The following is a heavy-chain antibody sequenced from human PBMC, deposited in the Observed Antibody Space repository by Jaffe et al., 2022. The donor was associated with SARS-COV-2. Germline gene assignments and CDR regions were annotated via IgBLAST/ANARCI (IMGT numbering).Heavy chain of an antibody. D-gene: IGHD2-2*02. Sequence: QVQLQESGPGLVKPSETLSLTCTVSGYSISSGYYWGWIRQPPGKGLEWIGSIYHSGSTYYNPSLKSRVTISVDTSKNQFSLKLSSVTAADTAVYYCARDVGAADIGGMDVWGQGTTVTVSS. J-gene: IGHJ6*02. CDR1: GYSISSGYY. V-gene: IGHV4-38-2*02. CDR2: IYHSGST. CDR3: ARDVGAADIGGMDV.